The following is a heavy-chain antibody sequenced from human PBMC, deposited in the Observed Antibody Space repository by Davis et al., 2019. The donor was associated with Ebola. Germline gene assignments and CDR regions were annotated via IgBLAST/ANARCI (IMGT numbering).Heavy chain of an antibody. CDR2: IYYSGST. CDR1: AGSITSGVYY. CDR3: ARIGYDFWSGSSGPYFDY. V-gene: IGHV4-31*03. Sequence: PSETLSLTCTVSAGSITSGVYYWSSIRQHTGKELERIGYIYYSGSTYYHPSIKSRVTISVDTSKNQFSLNLSSVTAADTAVYYCARIGYDFWSGSSGPYFDYWGQGTLVTVSS. D-gene: IGHD3-3*01. J-gene: IGHJ4*02.